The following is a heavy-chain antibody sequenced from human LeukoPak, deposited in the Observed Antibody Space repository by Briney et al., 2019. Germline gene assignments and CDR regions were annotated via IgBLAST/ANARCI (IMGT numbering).Heavy chain of an antibody. CDR2: ISYDGGNK. CDR1: GFTFSSYA. Sequence: GRSLRLSCAASGFTFSSYAMHWVRQAPGKGLEWVAVISYDGGNKYYADSVKGRFTISRDNSKNTLYLQMNSLRAEDTAVYYCARASYCSSTSCSPGYWGQGTLVTVSS. D-gene: IGHD2-2*01. J-gene: IGHJ4*02. CDR3: ARASYCSSTSCSPGY. V-gene: IGHV3-30-3*01.